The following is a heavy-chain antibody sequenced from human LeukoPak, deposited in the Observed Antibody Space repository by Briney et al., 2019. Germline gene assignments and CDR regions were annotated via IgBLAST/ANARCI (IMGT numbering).Heavy chain of an antibody. V-gene: IGHV3-9*01. J-gene: IGHJ6*02. CDR1: GFTFDDYA. CDR3: AKDFRYLGYYYGMDV. Sequence: GGSLRLSCAASGFTFDDYAMHWVRQAPGKGLEWVSGISWNSGSIGYADSVKGRSTISRDNAKNSLYLQMNSLRAEDTALYYCAKDFRYLGYYYGMDVWGQGTTVTVSS. D-gene: IGHD3-9*01. CDR2: ISWNSGSI.